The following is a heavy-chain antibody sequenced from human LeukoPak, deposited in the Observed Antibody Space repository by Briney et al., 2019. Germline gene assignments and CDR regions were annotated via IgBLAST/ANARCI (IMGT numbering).Heavy chain of an antibody. D-gene: IGHD5-12*01. J-gene: IGHJ1*01. CDR2: ISWNSGSI. Sequence: PGGSLRLSCAASGFTFDDYAMHWVRQAPGKGLEWVSGISWNSGSIGYADSVKGRFTISRDNAKNSLYLQMNSLRAEDTALYYCAKGGWEEMATIPSRAEYFQHWGQGTLVTVSS. V-gene: IGHV3-9*01. CDR1: GFTFDDYA. CDR3: AKGGWEEMATIPSRAEYFQH.